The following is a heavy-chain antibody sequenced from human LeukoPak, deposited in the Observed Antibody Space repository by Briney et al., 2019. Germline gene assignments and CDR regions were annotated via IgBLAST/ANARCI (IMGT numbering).Heavy chain of an antibody. CDR1: GFTFSSYW. CDR2: INQDGSEK. D-gene: IGHD5-12*01. J-gene: IGHJ2*01. CDR3: ARDRSDIVATSYWYFDL. V-gene: IGHV3-7*01. Sequence: GGSLRLSCAASGFTFSSYWMSWVRQAPGKGLEWVANINQDGSEKYYVDSVKGRFTISRDNAKNSLYLQMNSLRAEDTAVYYCARDRSDIVATSYWYFDLWGRGTLVTVSS.